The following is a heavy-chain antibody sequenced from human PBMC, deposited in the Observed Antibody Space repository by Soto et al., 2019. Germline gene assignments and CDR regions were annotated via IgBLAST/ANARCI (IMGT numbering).Heavy chain of an antibody. CDR3: ARGTGSYYAHYYYGMDV. CDR1: GGTFSSYA. D-gene: IGHD1-26*01. J-gene: IGHJ6*02. CDR2: IIPIFGTA. Sequence: ASVKVSCKASGGTFSSYAISWVRQAPGQGLEWMGGIIPIFGTANYAQKFQGRVTITADKSTSTAYMELSSLRSEDTAVYYCARGTGSYYAHYYYGMDVWGQGTTVTVSS. V-gene: IGHV1-69*06.